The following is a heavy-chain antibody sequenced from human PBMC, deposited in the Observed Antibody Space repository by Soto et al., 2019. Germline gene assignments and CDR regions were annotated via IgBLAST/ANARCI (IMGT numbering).Heavy chain of an antibody. CDR3: ARVGPWVPYYYDSSPYTFENWFDP. D-gene: IGHD3-22*01. Sequence: SETLSLTCTVSGGSVSSDTHYWSWIRQPPGKRLEWIGFIYSSGSTNYNPSLKSRVTMSVDMTNNHVSLILDSVTAADTAVYYCARVGPWVPYYYDSSPYTFENWFDPWGQGTLVTVSS. J-gene: IGHJ5*02. CDR2: IYSSGST. V-gene: IGHV4-61*03. CDR1: GGSVSSDTHY.